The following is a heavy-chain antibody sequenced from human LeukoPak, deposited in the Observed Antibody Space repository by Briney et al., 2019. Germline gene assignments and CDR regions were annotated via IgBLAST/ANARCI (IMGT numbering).Heavy chain of an antibody. CDR3: ARDGGYSYGYTFDY. V-gene: IGHV3-7*01. J-gene: IGHJ4*02. Sequence: GGSLRLSCAASGFTFSSYAMNWVRQAPGKGLEWVANIKQDGSEKYYVDSVKGRFTISRDNATNSLYLQMNSLRAEDTAVYYCARDGGYSYGYTFDYWGQGTLVTVSS. D-gene: IGHD5-18*01. CDR2: IKQDGSEK. CDR1: GFTFSSYA.